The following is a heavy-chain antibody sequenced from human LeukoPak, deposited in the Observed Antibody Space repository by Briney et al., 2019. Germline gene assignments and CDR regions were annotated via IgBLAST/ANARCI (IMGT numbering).Heavy chain of an antibody. CDR1: GGSISSYY. Sequence: SETLSLTCTVSGGSISSYYWSWIRQPPGKGLEWIGYIYYSGSTNYNPSLKSRVTISVDTSKNQFSLKLSSVTAAGTAVYYCARGGQAPGSYWGQGTLVTVSS. D-gene: IGHD1-26*01. V-gene: IGHV4-59*01. CDR2: IYYSGST. J-gene: IGHJ4*02. CDR3: ARGGQAPGSY.